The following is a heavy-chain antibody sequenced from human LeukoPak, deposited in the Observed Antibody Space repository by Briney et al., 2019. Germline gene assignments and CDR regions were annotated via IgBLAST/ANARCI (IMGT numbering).Heavy chain of an antibody. Sequence: ASVKVSRKASGYTFTSYGISWVRQAPGQGLEWMGWISAYNGNTNYAQKLQGRVTMTTDTSTSTAYMELRSPRSDDTAVYYCAREMATFTSDYWGQGTLVTVSS. CDR2: ISAYNGNT. J-gene: IGHJ4*02. V-gene: IGHV1-18*01. CDR3: AREMATFTSDY. D-gene: IGHD5-24*01. CDR1: GYTFTSYG.